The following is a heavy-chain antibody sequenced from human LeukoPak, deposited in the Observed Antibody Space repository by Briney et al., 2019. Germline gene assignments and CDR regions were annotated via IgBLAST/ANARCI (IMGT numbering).Heavy chain of an antibody. Sequence: GSSVKVSCKASGGTFSSYAISWVRQAPGQGLEWMGRIIPILGIANYAQKFQGRVTITADKSTSTAYMELSSLRSEDTAVYYCARNQLDGYNFYYYYGMDVWGQGTTVTVSS. V-gene: IGHV1-69*04. CDR3: ARNQLDGYNFYYYYGMDV. CDR2: IIPILGIA. J-gene: IGHJ6*02. D-gene: IGHD5-24*01. CDR1: GGTFSSYA.